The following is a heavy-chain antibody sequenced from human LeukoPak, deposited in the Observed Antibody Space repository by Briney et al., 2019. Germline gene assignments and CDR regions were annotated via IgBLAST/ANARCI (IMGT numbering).Heavy chain of an antibody. Sequence: PGGSLRLSCADSGITFSSYRMNWVRQAPGKGLEWVANIKQDGGEKDYVDSVKGRFTISRDNAKNSLYLQMNSLRAEDTAVYYCARTRDLRYYFDYWGQGTLVTVSS. CDR3: ARTRDLRYYFDY. J-gene: IGHJ4*02. CDR2: IKQDGGEK. CDR1: GITFSSYR. V-gene: IGHV3-7*03. D-gene: IGHD3-3*01.